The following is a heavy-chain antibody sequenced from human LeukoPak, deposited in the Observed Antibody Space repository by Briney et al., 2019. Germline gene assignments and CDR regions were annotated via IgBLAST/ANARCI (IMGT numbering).Heavy chain of an antibody. V-gene: IGHV3-23*01. D-gene: IGHD1-26*01. Sequence: PGGSLRLSCAASGFTFSSYAMSWVRQAPGKGLEWVSAISGSGGSTYYADSVKGRFTISRDNSKNTLYLQMNSLRAEDTAVYYCARDLDAYAWELPDYWGQGTLVTVSS. CDR3: ARDLDAYAWELPDY. J-gene: IGHJ4*02. CDR2: ISGSGGST. CDR1: GFTFSSYA.